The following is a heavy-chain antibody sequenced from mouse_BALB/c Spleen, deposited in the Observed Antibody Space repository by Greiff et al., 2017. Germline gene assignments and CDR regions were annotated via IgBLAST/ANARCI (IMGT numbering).Heavy chain of an antibody. V-gene: IGHV1-63*02. CDR2: IYPGGGYT. Sequence: VQLQQSGAELVRPGTSVKISCKASGYTFTNYWLGWVKQRPGHGLEWIGDIYPGGGYTNYNEKFKGKATLTADTSSSTAYMQLSSLTSEDSAVYFCARLSRKTGTDAYYFDYWGQGTTLTVSS. CDR1: GYTFTNYW. J-gene: IGHJ2*01. CDR3: ARLSRKTGTDAYYFDY. D-gene: IGHD4-1*01.